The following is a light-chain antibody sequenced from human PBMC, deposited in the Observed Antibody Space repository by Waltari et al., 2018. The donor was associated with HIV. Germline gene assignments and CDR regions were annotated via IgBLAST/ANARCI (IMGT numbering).Light chain of an antibody. Sequence: QSALTQPASVSGSPGQSITISCTGTSSDVGNYNYVSWYQHHPGNAPKLMIYDVSVRPSGTSDRFSGPKSGNTASLTISDLQAEDEADYYCSSYTSISTGVFGGGTKLTVL. J-gene: IGLJ3*02. CDR2: DVS. V-gene: IGLV2-14*03. CDR3: SSYTSISTGV. CDR1: SSDVGNYNY.